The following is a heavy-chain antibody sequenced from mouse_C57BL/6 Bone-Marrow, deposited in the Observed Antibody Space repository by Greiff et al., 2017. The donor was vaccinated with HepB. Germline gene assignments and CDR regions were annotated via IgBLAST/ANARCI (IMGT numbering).Heavy chain of an antibody. CDR1: GYTFTDYN. V-gene: IGHV1-22*01. Sequence: VHVKQSGPELVKPGASVKMSCKASGYTFTDYNMHWVKQSHGKSLEWIGYINPNNGGTSYNQKFKGKATLTVNKSSSTAYMELRSLTSEDSAVYYCARAGGPFDYWGQGTTLTVSS. CDR3: ARAGGPFDY. CDR2: INPNNGGT. J-gene: IGHJ2*01.